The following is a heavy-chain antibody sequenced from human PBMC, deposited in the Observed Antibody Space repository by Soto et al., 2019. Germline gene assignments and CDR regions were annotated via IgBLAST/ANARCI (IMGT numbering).Heavy chain of an antibody. CDR1: GASISSGGYY. V-gene: IGHV4-30-4*08. D-gene: IGHD3-3*01. CDR3: ARLGGYYQALDH. CDR2: TYYTGST. Sequence: PSETLSLTCTVSGASISSGGYYWSWIRQHPGKAPEYIGYTYYTGSTYYNPSLKSRLTISVDRSKNQVSLNLTSVTAADTAVYFCARLGGYYQALDHWSQGTLVTVSS. J-gene: IGHJ4*02.